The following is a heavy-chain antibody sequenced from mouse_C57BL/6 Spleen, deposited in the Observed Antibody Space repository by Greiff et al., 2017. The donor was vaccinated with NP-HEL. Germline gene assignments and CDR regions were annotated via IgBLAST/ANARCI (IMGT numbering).Heavy chain of an antibody. Sequence: EVKLQESGGGLVQPGGSLSLSCAASGFTFTDYYMSWVRQPPGKALEWLGFIRNKANGYTTEYSASVKGRFTISRDNSQSILYLQMNALRAEDSATYYCARSSTGSGFAYWGQGTLVTVSA. CDR2: IRNKANGYTT. CDR3: ARSSTGSGFAY. D-gene: IGHD4-1*02. J-gene: IGHJ3*01. V-gene: IGHV7-3*01. CDR1: GFTFTDYY.